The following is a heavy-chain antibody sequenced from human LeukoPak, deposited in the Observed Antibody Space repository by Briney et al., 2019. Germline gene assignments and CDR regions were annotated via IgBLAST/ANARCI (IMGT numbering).Heavy chain of an antibody. Sequence: PGGSLRLSCAASGFTFSTYGMHWVRQAPGKGLERVSFITGSSSTIYYADSVKGRFTISRDNAKNSLYLQMNSLRAEDTAVYYCASCSSTNCYWGQGTLVTVSS. CDR3: ASCSSTNCY. J-gene: IGHJ4*02. V-gene: IGHV3-48*01. D-gene: IGHD2-2*01. CDR2: ITGSSSTI. CDR1: GFTFSTYG.